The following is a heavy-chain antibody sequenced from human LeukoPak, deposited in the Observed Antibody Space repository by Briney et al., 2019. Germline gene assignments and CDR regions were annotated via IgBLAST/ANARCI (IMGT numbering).Heavy chain of an antibody. D-gene: IGHD6-6*01. V-gene: IGHV6-1*01. CDR2: TYYRSKWSF. CDR1: GDSIFTNNVA. Sequence: SQTLSLTCAISGDSIFTNNVAWNLIRQSPSRGLEWLGRTYYRSKWSFDYAVSVKSRITINADTSKNQFSLQLSSVTPEDTAVYYCARGKYTRFDNWGQGTLVTVSS. J-gene: IGHJ4*02. CDR3: ARGKYTRFDN.